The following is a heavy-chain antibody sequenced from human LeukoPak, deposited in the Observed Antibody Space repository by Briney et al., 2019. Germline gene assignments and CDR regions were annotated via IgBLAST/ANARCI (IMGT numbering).Heavy chain of an antibody. V-gene: IGHV3-7*01. D-gene: IGHD6-19*01. CDR2: IKQDGSGK. Sequence: PGGSLRLSCAASGFTFSSYWMSWVRQAPGKGLEWVANIKQDGSGKYYVDSVKGRFTISRDNAKNSLYLQMSSLRAEDTAVYYCASIAVANYFGYWGQGTLVTVSS. CDR1: GFTFSSYW. J-gene: IGHJ4*02. CDR3: ASIAVANYFGY.